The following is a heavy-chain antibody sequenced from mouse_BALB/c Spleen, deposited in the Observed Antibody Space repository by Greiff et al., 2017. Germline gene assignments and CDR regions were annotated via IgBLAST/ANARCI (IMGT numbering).Heavy chain of an antibody. CDR3: AREGSFYCYFDV. J-gene: IGHJ1*01. CDR2: ISSGGSYT. CDR1: GFTFSSYA. Sequence: DVMLVESGGGLVKPGGSLKLSCAASGFTFSSYAMSWVRQTPEKRLEWVATISSGGSYTYYPDSVKGRFTISRDNAKNTLYLQMSSLRSEDTAMYYCAREGSFYCYFDVWGAGTTVTVSS. V-gene: IGHV5-9-1*01.